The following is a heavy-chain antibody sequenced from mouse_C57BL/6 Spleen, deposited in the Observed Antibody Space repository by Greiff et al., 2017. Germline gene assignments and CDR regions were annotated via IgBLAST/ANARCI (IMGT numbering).Heavy chain of an antibody. CDR3: ARRGDGYLWYFDV. D-gene: IGHD2-3*01. CDR1: GYTFTSYW. Sequence: QVQLQQPGAELVRPGSSVKLSCKASGYTFTSYWMDWVKQRPGQGLEWIGNIYPSDSETHYNQKFKDKATLTVDKSSSTAYMQLSSLTSEASAVYYCARRGDGYLWYFDVWGTGTTVTVSS. CDR2: IYPSDSET. J-gene: IGHJ1*03. V-gene: IGHV1-61*01.